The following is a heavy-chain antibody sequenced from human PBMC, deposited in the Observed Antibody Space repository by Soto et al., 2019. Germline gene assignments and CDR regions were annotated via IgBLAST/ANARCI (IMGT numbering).Heavy chain of an antibody. D-gene: IGHD2-2*01. CDR1: GFTFRNAW. CDR3: TTLGYCSSTSCYPWFDP. V-gene: IGHV3-15*01. Sequence: EVQLVESGGGLVKPGGSLRLSCAASGFTFRNAWMSWVRQAPGKGLEWVGRIKSKTDGGTTDYAAPVKGRFTISRDDSKNTLYLQMNSLKTEDTAVYYCTTLGYCSSTSCYPWFDPWGQGTLVTVSS. CDR2: IKSKTDGGTT. J-gene: IGHJ5*02.